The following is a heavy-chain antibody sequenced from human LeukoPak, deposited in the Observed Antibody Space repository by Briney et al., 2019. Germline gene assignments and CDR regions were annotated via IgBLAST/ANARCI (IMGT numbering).Heavy chain of an antibody. CDR1: GYTFTSYG. CDR2: ISAYNGNT. V-gene: IGHV1-18*01. Sequence: ASVKVSCKASGYTFTSYGISWVRQAPGQGLEWMGWISAYNGNTNYAQKLQGRVTMTTDTSTSTAYMELRSLRSEDTAVYFCAREGYCSGGNCYSLDYWGQGTLVTVSS. D-gene: IGHD2-15*01. CDR3: AREGYCSGGNCYSLDY. J-gene: IGHJ4*02.